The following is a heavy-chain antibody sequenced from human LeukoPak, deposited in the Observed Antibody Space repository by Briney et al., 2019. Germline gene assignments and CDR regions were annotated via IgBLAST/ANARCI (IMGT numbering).Heavy chain of an antibody. CDR1: GFTFSTSA. J-gene: IGHJ4*02. Sequence: GGSLRLSCVVSGFTFSTSAMSWVRQAPGKGLEWVSGISESGGSTYYADSVKGRFTISRDNSKNTLYLQMNSLRAEDTAVYYCAREIITFGGVIALDYWGQGTLVTVSS. CDR3: AREIITFGGVIALDY. D-gene: IGHD3-16*02. V-gene: IGHV3-23*01. CDR2: ISESGGST.